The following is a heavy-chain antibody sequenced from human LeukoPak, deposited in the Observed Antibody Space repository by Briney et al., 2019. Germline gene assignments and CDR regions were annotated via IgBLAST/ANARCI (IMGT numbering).Heavy chain of an antibody. D-gene: IGHD6-19*01. CDR3: AKDTSTISVSGTCFDY. V-gene: IGHV3-48*01. J-gene: IGHJ4*02. Sequence: QPGGSLRLSCAASGFTFSSYSMNWVRQAPGKGLEWVSYISSSSSTIYYADSVKGRFTISRDNSKNTLYLQMNSLRAEDTAVYYCAKDTSTISVSGTCFDYWGQGTLVTVSS. CDR2: ISSSSSTI. CDR1: GFTFSSYS.